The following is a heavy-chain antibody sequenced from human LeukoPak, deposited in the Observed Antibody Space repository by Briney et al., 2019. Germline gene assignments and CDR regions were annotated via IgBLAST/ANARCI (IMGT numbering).Heavy chain of an antibody. CDR1: GGSISSYY. CDR3: ARHPITMDRGVSNYYFDY. J-gene: IGHJ4*02. D-gene: IGHD3-10*01. CDR2: IYYSGNT. Sequence: KASETLSLTCTGSGGSISSYYWSWIRQPPGKGLEWIGYIYYSGNTNYNPSLKSRVTISVDTSKNQFSLKLSSVTAADTAVYYCARHPITMDRGVSNYYFDYWGQGTLVTVSS. V-gene: IGHV4-59*08.